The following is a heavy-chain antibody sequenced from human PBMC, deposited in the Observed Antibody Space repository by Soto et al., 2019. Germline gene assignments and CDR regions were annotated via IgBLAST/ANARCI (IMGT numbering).Heavy chain of an antibody. V-gene: IGHV3-23*01. CDR2: LDGAGGST. CDR1: VFTFIDYA. D-gene: IGHD3-10*01. CDR3: AAPRDEYGSGVSWFTYGMDI. Sequence: PGWSLRLSCLSSVFTFIDYAMTWVRHVPGRGLEWVASLDGAGGSTYYADSVRGRFTISRDNSQNTLFLQMKRLTVDDTAIYYCAAPRDEYGSGVSWFTYGMDIWGQGTTVTVSS. J-gene: IGHJ6*02.